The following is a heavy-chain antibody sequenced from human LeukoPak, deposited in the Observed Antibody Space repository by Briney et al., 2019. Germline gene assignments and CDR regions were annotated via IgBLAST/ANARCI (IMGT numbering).Heavy chain of an antibody. CDR2: IHYSGST. Sequence: PSETLSLTCTVSGGSISGYYWSWIRQPPRKGLEWIAYIHYSGSTNYNPPLKSRLTISVDTSKNQLSLKLNSMTDADTAVYYCARHGQNDGYPLDYWGQGTLVSVSS. CDR3: ARHGQNDGYPLDY. CDR1: GGSISGYY. D-gene: IGHD5-24*01. J-gene: IGHJ4*02. V-gene: IGHV4-59*08.